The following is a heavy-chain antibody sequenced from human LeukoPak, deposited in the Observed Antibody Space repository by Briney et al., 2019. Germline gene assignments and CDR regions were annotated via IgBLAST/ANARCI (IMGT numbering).Heavy chain of an antibody. Sequence: GGSLRLSCAASGFTFSSYSMNWVRQAPGKGLEWVSSISSSSSYIYYADSVKGRFTISRDNAKNSLYLQMNSLRAEDTAVYYCARDLGYCSGGSCYWGEFDYWGQGTLVTVSS. CDR2: ISSSSSYI. CDR3: ARDLGYCSGGSCYWGEFDY. CDR1: GFTFSSYS. D-gene: IGHD2-15*01. V-gene: IGHV3-21*01. J-gene: IGHJ4*02.